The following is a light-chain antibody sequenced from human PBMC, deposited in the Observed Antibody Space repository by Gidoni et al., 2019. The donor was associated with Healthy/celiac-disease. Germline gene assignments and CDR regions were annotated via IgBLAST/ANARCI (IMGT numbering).Light chain of an antibody. CDR2: DDS. CDR3: QVWDSSRDHPWV. CDR1: KIGSKR. V-gene: IGLV3-21*02. Sequence: SYVLTPPPSVSVAPGQTARITCGGNKIGSKRLNWYQQKPGQAPVLVVYDDSDRPSGIPERFSGSNSGNTATLTISRVEAGDEADYYCQVWDSSRDHPWVFGGGTKLTVL. J-gene: IGLJ3*02.